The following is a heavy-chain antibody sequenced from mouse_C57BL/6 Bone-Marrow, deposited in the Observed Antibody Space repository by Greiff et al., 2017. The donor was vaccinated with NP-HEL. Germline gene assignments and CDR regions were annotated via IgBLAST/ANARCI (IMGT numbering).Heavy chain of an antibody. CDR1: GFTFSSYG. Sequence: EVQLVESGGDLVKPGGSLKLSCAASGFTFSSYGMSWVRQTPDKRLEWVATISSGGSYTYYPDSVKGRFTISRDNAKNTLYLQMSSLKSEDTAMYYCARQGIYYDYDGFAYWGQGTLVTVSA. V-gene: IGHV5-6*01. CDR2: ISSGGSYT. CDR3: ARQGIYYDYDGFAY. J-gene: IGHJ3*01. D-gene: IGHD2-4*01.